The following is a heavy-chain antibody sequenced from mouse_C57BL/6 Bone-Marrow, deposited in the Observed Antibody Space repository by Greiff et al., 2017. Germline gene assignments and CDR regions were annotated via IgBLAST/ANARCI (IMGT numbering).Heavy chain of an antibody. D-gene: IGHD2-5*01. J-gene: IGHJ3*01. CDR3: GTYSNEPAWFAY. Sequence: VQLVESGPGLVAPSQSLSITCTVSGFSLTSYAISWVRQPPGKGLEWLGVIWTGGGTNYNSALKSRLSISKDNSKSQVFLKMNSLQTDDTARYYCGTYSNEPAWFAYWGQGTLVTVSA. V-gene: IGHV2-9-1*01. CDR2: IWTGGGT. CDR1: GFSLTSYA.